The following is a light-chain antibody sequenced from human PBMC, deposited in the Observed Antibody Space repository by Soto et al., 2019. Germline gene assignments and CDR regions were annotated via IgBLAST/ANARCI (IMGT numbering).Light chain of an antibody. Sequence: QSVLTQPASVSGSPGQSITISCTGTSSDIGSYDYVSWYQHHPGKAPKLMIFDVGNRPSGVSNRFSGSKSGNTASLTISGLQAEDEADYYCRSFTSTTTYVFGAGTKLTVL. CDR3: RSFTSTTTYV. CDR2: DVG. CDR1: SSDIGSYDY. V-gene: IGLV2-14*03. J-gene: IGLJ1*01.